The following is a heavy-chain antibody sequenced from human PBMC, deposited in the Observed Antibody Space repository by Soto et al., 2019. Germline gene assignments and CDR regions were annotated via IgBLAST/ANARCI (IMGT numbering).Heavy chain of an antibody. V-gene: IGHV1-69*01. Sequence: QVHLLLQSGAEVKKPGSSVKVACKASGGNPSNSAISWVRQAPGQGLEWMGGIIPVFGIISHAQNFQGRGQITADGSSRIAYLERSRLGFEDTAGYFCAGGRIVVAGSSAYYSMDVWGQGTTVTVSS. CDR1: GGNPSNSA. J-gene: IGHJ6*02. D-gene: IGHD6-19*01. CDR3: AGGRIVVAGSSAYYSMDV. CDR2: IIPVFGII.